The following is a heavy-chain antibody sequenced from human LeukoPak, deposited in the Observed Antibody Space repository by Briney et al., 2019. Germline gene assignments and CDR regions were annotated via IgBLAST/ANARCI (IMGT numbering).Heavy chain of an antibody. Sequence: PSETLSLTCTVSGDSISSSSYYWGWIRQPPGKGLEWIGEIDHSGNTNYNPSLRSRVTISVDTSKNQFSLKVNSLTAADTAVYYCARKGPLRDSIPFMDVWGEGTTVTVSS. D-gene: IGHD4-17*01. CDR1: GDSISSSSYY. CDR2: IDHSGNT. J-gene: IGHJ6*03. V-gene: IGHV4-39*07. CDR3: ARKGPLRDSIPFMDV.